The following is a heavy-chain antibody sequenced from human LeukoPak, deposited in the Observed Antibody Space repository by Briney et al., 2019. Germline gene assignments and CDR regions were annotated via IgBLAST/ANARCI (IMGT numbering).Heavy chain of an antibody. Sequence: KPSETLSLTCTVSGGSISSYYWSWIRQPAGKGLEWIGRIYTSGSTNYNPSLKSRATMSVDTSKNQFSLKLSSVTAADTAVYYCARGAPVYYDGSGSYQDYGMDVWGQGTTVTVSS. J-gene: IGHJ6*02. CDR2: IYTSGST. D-gene: IGHD3-10*01. CDR3: ARGAPVYYDGSGSYQDYGMDV. V-gene: IGHV4-4*07. CDR1: GGSISSYY.